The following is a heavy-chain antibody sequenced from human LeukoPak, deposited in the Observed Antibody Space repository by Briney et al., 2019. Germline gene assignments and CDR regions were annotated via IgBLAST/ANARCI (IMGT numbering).Heavy chain of an antibody. J-gene: IGHJ4*02. D-gene: IGHD3-22*01. Sequence: GGSLRLSCAASGFTFSSYAMSWVRQAPGKGLEWVSGISGSGGSTYYADSVKGRFTISRDNSKNTLYLQMNSLKTEDTAVYYCTSEYVVITDYFDYWGQGTLVTVSS. V-gene: IGHV3-23*01. CDR1: GFTFSSYA. CDR2: ISGSGGST. CDR3: TSEYVVITDYFDY.